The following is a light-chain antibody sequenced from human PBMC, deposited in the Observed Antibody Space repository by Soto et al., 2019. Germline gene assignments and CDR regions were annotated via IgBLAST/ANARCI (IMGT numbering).Light chain of an antibody. CDR2: ENN. Sequence: QSVLTQPPSVSAAPVQKVTISCSGSSSNIGNNYVSWYQRLPGTAPKLLIYENNKRPSGIPDRFSGSKSGTSATLGITGLQTGDEADYYCGTWDSSLSSYVFGTGTKVTV. CDR3: GTWDSSLSSYV. J-gene: IGLJ1*01. CDR1: SSNIGNNY. V-gene: IGLV1-51*02.